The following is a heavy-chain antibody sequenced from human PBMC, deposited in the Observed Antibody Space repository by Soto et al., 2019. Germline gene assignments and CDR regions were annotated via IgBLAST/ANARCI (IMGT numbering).Heavy chain of an antibody. V-gene: IGHV6-1*01. CDR2: AYYRSKWFD. CDR1: WESVSSDSAA. Sequence: PSQTLPLTCAISWESVSSDSAAWNWIRTSPSRGLEWLGRAYYRSKWFDDYAVSVKSRITITPDTSRNQLSLQLNSVTPEDTAVYYCARVRYCRGGSCYYGMDVWGQGTAVTVSS. D-gene: IGHD2-15*01. J-gene: IGHJ6*02. CDR3: ARVRYCRGGSCYYGMDV.